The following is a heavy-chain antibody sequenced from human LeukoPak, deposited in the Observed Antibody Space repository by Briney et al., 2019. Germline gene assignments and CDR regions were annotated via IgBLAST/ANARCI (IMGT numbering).Heavy chain of an antibody. Sequence: GGSLRLSCAASGFTVSSNYMSWVRQAPGKGLEWVSVIYSGGSTYYADSVKGRFTISRDNSKNTLYLQMNSLRAEDTAVYYCAKSITMIVVAPDYWGQGTLVTVSS. CDR3: AKSITMIVVAPDY. CDR2: IYSGGST. J-gene: IGHJ4*02. V-gene: IGHV3-53*01. CDR1: GFTVSSNY. D-gene: IGHD3-22*01.